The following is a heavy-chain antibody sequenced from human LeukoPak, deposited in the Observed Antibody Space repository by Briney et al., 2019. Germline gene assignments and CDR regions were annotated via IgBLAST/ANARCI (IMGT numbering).Heavy chain of an antibody. V-gene: IGHV1-18*01. Sequence: ASVKVSCKASGYTFTIYGISWVRQAPGQGLEWMGWISAYSGDTNYAQKFQGRATMTTDTSTSTAYMELSSLRSEDTAVYYCTRDMRDSSGYYYYYYYGMDVWGQGTTVTVSS. D-gene: IGHD3-22*01. CDR1: GYTFTIYG. J-gene: IGHJ6*02. CDR2: ISAYSGDT. CDR3: TRDMRDSSGYYYYYYYGMDV.